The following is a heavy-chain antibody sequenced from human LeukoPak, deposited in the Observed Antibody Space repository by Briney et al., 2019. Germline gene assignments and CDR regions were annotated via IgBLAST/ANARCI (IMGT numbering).Heavy chain of an antibody. CDR2: INSDGSST. CDR3: ASRGYDILTGYPALFDY. D-gene: IGHD3-9*01. CDR1: GFTFSSYW. Sequence: GGSLRLSCAASGFTFSSYWMHWVRRAPGKGLVWVSRINSDGSSTSYADSVKGRFTISRDNAKNTLYLQMNSLRAEDTAVYYCASRGYDILTGYPALFDYWGQGTLVTVSS. J-gene: IGHJ4*02. V-gene: IGHV3-74*01.